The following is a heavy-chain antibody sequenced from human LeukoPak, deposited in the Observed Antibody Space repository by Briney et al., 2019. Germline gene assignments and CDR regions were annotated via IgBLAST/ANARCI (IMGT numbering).Heavy chain of an antibody. Sequence: GRSLRLSCAASGFTFSSYGMHWVRQAPGKGLEWVAVISYGGSKKFYADSVKGRFTISRDNSENTLYLQMNSLRAEDTAVFYCARDGHDYVDYFFDYWGQGTLVTVSS. D-gene: IGHD4-17*01. V-gene: IGHV3-30*03. CDR1: GFTFSSYG. CDR3: ARDGHDYVDYFFDY. J-gene: IGHJ4*02. CDR2: ISYGGSKK.